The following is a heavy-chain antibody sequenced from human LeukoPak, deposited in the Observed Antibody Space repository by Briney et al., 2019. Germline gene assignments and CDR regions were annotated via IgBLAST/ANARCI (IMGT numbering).Heavy chain of an antibody. D-gene: IGHD2-15*01. CDR2: ISSSSSYI. J-gene: IGHJ3*02. CDR1: GFTFSSYS. Sequence: KTGGSLRLSCAASGFTFSSYSMNWVRQAPGKGLEWVSSISSSSSYIYYADSVKGRFTISRDNAKNSLYLQMNSLRAEDTAVYYCARDLVAATPDAFDIWGQGTMVTVS. V-gene: IGHV3-21*01. CDR3: ARDLVAATPDAFDI.